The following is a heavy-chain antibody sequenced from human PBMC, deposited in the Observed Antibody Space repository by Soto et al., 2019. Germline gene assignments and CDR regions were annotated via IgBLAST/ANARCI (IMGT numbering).Heavy chain of an antibody. J-gene: IGHJ6*03. V-gene: IGHV2-26*01. CDR3: ARIQFSGWTHYYYYMDV. CDR1: GFSLSNARMG. D-gene: IGHD6-19*01. Sequence: QVTLKESGPVLVKPTETLTLTCTVSGFSLSNARMGVSWIRQPPGKALEWLTHIFSNDEKSYSTSLKSRLTISKYTSKSQVVLTMTNMDPVDTATYYCARIQFSGWTHYYYYMDVWGKGTTVTVSS. CDR2: IFSNDEK.